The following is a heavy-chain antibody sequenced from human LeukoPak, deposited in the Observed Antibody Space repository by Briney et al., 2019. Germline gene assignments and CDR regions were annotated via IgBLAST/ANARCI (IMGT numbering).Heavy chain of an antibody. D-gene: IGHD4-17*01. CDR3: ARDLVTVTKGFDI. J-gene: IGHJ3*02. CDR1: GDSFSSHY. V-gene: IGHV4-59*11. Sequence: SETLSLTCAVSGDSFSSHYWTWIRQPPGKGLEWIGYISYIGSTNYNPSLKSRVTFSIDTSRNQFSLRLSSVTAADTAVYYCARDLVTVTKGFDIWGQGTMVSVSS. CDR2: ISYIGST.